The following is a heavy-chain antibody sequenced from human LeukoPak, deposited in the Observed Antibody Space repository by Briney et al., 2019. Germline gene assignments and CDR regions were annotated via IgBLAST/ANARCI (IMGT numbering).Heavy chain of an antibody. Sequence: ASVKVSCKASGYTFTCYYMHWVRQAPGQGLEWMGWINPNSGGTNYAQKFQGRVTMTRDTSNSAAYMELSRLRSDDTAVYYCARDGWELLEYFDYWGQGTLVTVSS. J-gene: IGHJ4*02. CDR1: GYTFTCYY. D-gene: IGHD1-26*01. V-gene: IGHV1-2*02. CDR2: INPNSGGT. CDR3: ARDGWELLEYFDY.